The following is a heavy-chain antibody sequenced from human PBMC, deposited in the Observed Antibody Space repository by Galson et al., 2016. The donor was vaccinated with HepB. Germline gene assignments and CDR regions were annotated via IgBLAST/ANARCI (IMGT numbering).Heavy chain of an antibody. CDR2: TQYRSKWES. CDR3: VKGPPAYHYYGMDV. CDR1: GDSVSSSTAA. J-gene: IGHJ6*02. Sequence: CAISGDSVSSSTAARHWIRQSPSRGLEWLARTQYRSKWESHYADSVRSRVIVIPDTSKNLLTLQVNSVSPEDTAVYYCVKGPPAYHYYGMDVWGQGTPVTVSS. V-gene: IGHV6-1*01.